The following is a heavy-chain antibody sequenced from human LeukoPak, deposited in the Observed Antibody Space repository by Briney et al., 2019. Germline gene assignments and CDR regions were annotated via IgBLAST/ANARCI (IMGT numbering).Heavy chain of an antibody. V-gene: IGHV5-51*01. Sequence: GESLKISCKGSGYRFTSYWIGWVRQMPGKGLEWMGIIYPGDSDTRYSPSFQGQVTISADKSISTAYLQWSSLKASDTAMYYCARCSGYSYGPDAFDIWGQGTMVTVPS. D-gene: IGHD5-18*01. CDR3: ARCSGYSYGPDAFDI. CDR1: GYRFTSYW. CDR2: IYPGDSDT. J-gene: IGHJ3*02.